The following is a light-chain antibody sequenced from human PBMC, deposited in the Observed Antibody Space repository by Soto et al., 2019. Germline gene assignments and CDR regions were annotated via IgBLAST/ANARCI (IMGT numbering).Light chain of an antibody. J-gene: IGKJ1*01. CDR1: QSVATN. Sequence: VMTQSPATLSVSPGERATLSCRASQSVATNFAWYQQKRGQAPRLLIYDASTRATGIPARFSGSGSRTEFTLTINNLQPEDVAIYYCQQYDSYSPMTFGQGTKVDIK. CDR2: DAS. V-gene: IGKV3-15*01. CDR3: QQYDSYSPMT.